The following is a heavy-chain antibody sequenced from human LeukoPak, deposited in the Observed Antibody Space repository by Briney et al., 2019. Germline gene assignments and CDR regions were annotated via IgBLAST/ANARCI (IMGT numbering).Heavy chain of an antibody. V-gene: IGHV3-23*01. CDR2: ISGSGGST. CDR3: ARRAGAYSHPYEY. Sequence: RPGGSLRLSCAASGFTFSSYGMSWVRQAPGKGLEWVSAISGSGGSTYYADSVKGRFTISRDNSKNTLYLQMNSLRAEDTAVYYCARRAGAYSHPYEYWGQGTLVTVSS. J-gene: IGHJ4*02. D-gene: IGHD4/OR15-4a*01. CDR1: GFTFSSYG.